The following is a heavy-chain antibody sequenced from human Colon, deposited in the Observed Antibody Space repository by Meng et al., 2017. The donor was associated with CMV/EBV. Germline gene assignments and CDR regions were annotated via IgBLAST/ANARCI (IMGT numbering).Heavy chain of an antibody. D-gene: IGHD2/OR15-2a*01. V-gene: IGHV1-69*05. Sequence: SSVKVSCKASGGSFTSNGVNCVRQAPGQGLEWMGSIIPIFGAPKYAQKFQGRLSITTDESTTTAYLELNSLTSDDTAVYYCARDRQYWGQGTLVTVSS. CDR1: GGSFTSNG. CDR3: ARDRQY. J-gene: IGHJ4*02. CDR2: IIPIFGAP.